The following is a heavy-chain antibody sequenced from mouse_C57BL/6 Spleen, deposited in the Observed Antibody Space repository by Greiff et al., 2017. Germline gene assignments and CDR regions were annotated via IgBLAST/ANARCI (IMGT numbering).Heavy chain of an antibody. Sequence: DVQLQESGPGLVKPSQSLSLTCSVTGYSITSGYYWNWIRQFPGNKLEWMGYISYDGSNNYNPSLKNRISITRDTSTNQFFLKLNSVTTEDTATYYCARDNDDYDGGAWFAYWGQGTLVTVSA. CDR2: ISYDGSN. CDR3: ARDNDDYDGGAWFAY. J-gene: IGHJ3*01. CDR1: GYSITSGYY. V-gene: IGHV3-6*01. D-gene: IGHD2-4*01.